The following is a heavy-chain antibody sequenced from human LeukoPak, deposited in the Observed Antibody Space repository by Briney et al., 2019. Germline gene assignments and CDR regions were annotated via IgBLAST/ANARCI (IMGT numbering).Heavy chain of an antibody. Sequence: PGGSLRLFCAASGFTFSDYYMSWIRQAPGKGLEWVSYISSSSSYTNYADSVKGRFTISRDNAKNSLYLQMNSLRAEDTAVYYCARGGAGTKPFDYWGQGTLVTVSS. D-gene: IGHD6-19*01. J-gene: IGHJ4*02. CDR3: ARGGAGTKPFDY. CDR1: GFTFSDYY. CDR2: ISSSSSYT. V-gene: IGHV3-11*06.